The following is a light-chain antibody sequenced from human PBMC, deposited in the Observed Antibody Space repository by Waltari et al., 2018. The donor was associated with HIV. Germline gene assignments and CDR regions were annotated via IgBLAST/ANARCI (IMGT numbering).Light chain of an antibody. Sequence: EIVLTQSPATLSLSPGERATLSCGASQSVTNSYLAWYQQKHGLAPRLLIYDTSNRAAGIPDTFSGSGSGTDFTLTISRLEPEDFAIYYCQQYGNSPVTFGPGTKINI. CDR3: QQYGNSPVT. CDR2: DTS. CDR1: QSVTNSY. J-gene: IGKJ3*01. V-gene: IGKV3D-20*01.